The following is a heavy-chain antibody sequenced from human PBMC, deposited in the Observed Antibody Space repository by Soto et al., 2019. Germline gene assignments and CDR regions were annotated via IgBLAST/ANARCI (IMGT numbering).Heavy chain of an antibody. V-gene: IGHV1-69*02. D-gene: IGHD3-10*01. CDR3: AKGTMVRGVIVSEYYYYYMDV. Sequence: ASVKVSCKASGGTFSSYTISWVRQAPGQGLEWMGRIIPILGIANYAQKFQGRVTITADKSTSTAYMELSSLRSEDTAVYYCAKGTMVRGVIVSEYYYYYMDVWGKGTKVTVSS. CDR1: GGTFSSYT. CDR2: IIPILGIA. J-gene: IGHJ6*03.